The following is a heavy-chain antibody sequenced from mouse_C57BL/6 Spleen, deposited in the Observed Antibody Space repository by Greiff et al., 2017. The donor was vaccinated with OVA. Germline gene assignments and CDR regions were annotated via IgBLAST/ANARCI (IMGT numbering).Heavy chain of an antibody. J-gene: IGHJ3*01. CDR1: GYTFTDYE. V-gene: IGHV1-15*01. Sequence: VQLQQSGAELVRPGASVTLSCKASGYTFTDYEMHWVKQTPVHGLEWIGAIDPETGGTAYNQKFKGKAILTADKSSSTAYMELRSLTSEDSAVYYCTRSYYSSLFAYWGQGTLVTVSA. D-gene: IGHD2-5*01. CDR2: IDPETGGT. CDR3: TRSYYSSLFAY.